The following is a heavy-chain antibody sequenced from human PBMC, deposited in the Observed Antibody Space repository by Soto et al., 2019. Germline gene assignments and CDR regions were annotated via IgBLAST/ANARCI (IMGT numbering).Heavy chain of an antibody. Sequence: QVQPQESGPGLVEPSETLSLTCTVSGASISSHFWTWIRQPAGKGLDWIGRIATSGTINYNPSLKSRVTMSVDTSKNHFSLNLSSVTAADTAVYYCAREAGPDRWFDPWGQGTLVTVS. J-gene: IGHJ5*02. D-gene: IGHD6-19*01. CDR1: GASISSHF. CDR3: AREAGPDRWFDP. CDR2: IATSGTI. V-gene: IGHV4-4*07.